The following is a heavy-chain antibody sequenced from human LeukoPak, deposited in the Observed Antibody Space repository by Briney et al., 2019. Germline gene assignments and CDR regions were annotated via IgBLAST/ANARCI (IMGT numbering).Heavy chain of an antibody. V-gene: IGHV3-74*01. Sequence: PGGSLRLSCAASGFTFSSYWMHWVRQAPGKGLVWVSRISSDGSSTTYADSVKGRFTISRDNAKNMLYLQMNSLRAEDTAVYYCARGYSGSYRVDYWGQGTLVTVSS. CDR2: ISSDGSST. CDR1: GFTFSSYW. D-gene: IGHD1-26*01. CDR3: ARGYSGSYRVDY. J-gene: IGHJ4*02.